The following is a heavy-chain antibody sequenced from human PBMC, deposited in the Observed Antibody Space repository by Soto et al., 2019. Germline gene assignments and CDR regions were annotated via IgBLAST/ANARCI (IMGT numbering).Heavy chain of an antibody. CDR1: GFTFSIYV. J-gene: IGHJ6*02. CDR2: IWYDGSNK. Sequence: QVQLVESGGGVVQPGRSLRLSCAASGFTFSIYVMHWVRQAPGKGLEWVAVIWYDGSNKYYADSVKGRFTISRDNSKNTLYLKMNSLRAEDTSVYYCARDSLKGMEVWGQGTTVTVSS. V-gene: IGHV3-33*01. CDR3: ARDSLKGMEV.